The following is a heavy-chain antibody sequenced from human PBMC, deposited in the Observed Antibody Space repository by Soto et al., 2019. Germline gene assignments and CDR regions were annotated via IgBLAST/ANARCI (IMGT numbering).Heavy chain of an antibody. Sequence: SETLSLTCTVSGGSISSYYWSWIRQPPGKGLEWIGEINHSGSTNYNPSLKSRVTISVDTSKNQFSPKLSSVTAADTAVYYCARGLRIAARINWFDPWGQGTLVTVSS. D-gene: IGHD6-6*01. CDR3: ARGLRIAARINWFDP. V-gene: IGHV4-34*01. J-gene: IGHJ5*02. CDR2: INHSGST. CDR1: GGSISSYY.